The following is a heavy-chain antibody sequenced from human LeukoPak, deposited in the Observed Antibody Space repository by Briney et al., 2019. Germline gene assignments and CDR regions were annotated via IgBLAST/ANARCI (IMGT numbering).Heavy chain of an antibody. V-gene: IGHV5-51*01. Sequence: GESLKISCKGSGYSFPTYWIGWVRQMPGKGLEWMGIIYPDDSDTRYSPSFQGQVTISADKSISTAYLQWSSLKASDAAMYYCARLSIQDSSCWFDPWGQGTLVTVSS. CDR1: GYSFPTYW. D-gene: IGHD4-11*01. CDR2: IYPDDSDT. J-gene: IGHJ5*02. CDR3: ARLSIQDSSCWFDP.